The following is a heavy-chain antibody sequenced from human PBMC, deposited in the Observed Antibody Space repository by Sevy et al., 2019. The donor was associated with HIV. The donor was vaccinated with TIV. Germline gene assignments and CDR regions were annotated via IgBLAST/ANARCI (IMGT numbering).Heavy chain of an antibody. CDR3: AGDEPVGAIAVAGVFAY. CDR2: INPISGVA. J-gene: IGHJ4*02. Sequence: ASVKVSCKASGYGFTGYFMHWVRQAPGQGLEWMGWINPISGVANYAQKFQGRVTVTADTSMRTDYMELSGLKPDDTAVYYCAGDEPVGAIAVAGVFAYWGQGTLVTVSS. D-gene: IGHD6-19*01. CDR1: GYGFTGYF. V-gene: IGHV1-2*02.